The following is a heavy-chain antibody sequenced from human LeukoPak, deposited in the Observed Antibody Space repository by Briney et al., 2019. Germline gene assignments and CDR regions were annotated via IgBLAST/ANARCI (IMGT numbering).Heavy chain of an antibody. CDR1: GFTFSNYG. J-gene: IGHJ4*02. CDR3: ANNFDY. V-gene: IGHV3-33*06. Sequence: VGSLRLSCTASGFTFSNYGMHWVRQAPGKGLEWVALIYYDGSNKYYADSVKGRFTISRDNSRNTLFLQMNSLRAEDTAVYYCANNFDYWGQGTLVTVSS. CDR2: IYYDGSNK.